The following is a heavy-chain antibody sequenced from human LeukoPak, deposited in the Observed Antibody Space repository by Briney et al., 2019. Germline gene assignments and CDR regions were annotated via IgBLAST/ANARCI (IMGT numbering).Heavy chain of an antibody. D-gene: IGHD3-3*01. CDR3: ARSARLMKGVVEVTALDD. J-gene: IGHJ4*02. CDR1: GFTFSSYS. CDR2: ISSSSSYI. V-gene: IGHV3-21*01. Sequence: GGSLRLSCAASGFTFSSYSMNWVRQAPGKGLEWVSSISSSSSYIYYADSVKGRFTIYRDNAKSSLYLEMNSLRADDTAVYYCARSARLMKGVVEVTALDDWGQGTLVTVSS.